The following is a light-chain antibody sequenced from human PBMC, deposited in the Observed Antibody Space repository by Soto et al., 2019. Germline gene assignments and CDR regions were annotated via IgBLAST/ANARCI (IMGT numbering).Light chain of an antibody. CDR2: EVN. J-gene: IGLJ2*01. V-gene: IGLV2-23*02. CDR3: CSYAGNQTVV. CDR1: RSNVESYNF. Sequence: QSALTQPASVSGYPGQSVTISCTGTRSNVESYNFVSWYQQYPGKAPKYLIYEVNQRPSWISDRFSGSKSGKTASLTISGLHADDEAYYYCCSYAGNQTVVFGGGTKLTVL.